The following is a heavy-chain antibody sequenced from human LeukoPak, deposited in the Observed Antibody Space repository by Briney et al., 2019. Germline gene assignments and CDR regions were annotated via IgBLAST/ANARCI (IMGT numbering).Heavy chain of an antibody. Sequence: GGSLRLSCVASEFMFNSYWMAWVRQAPGKGLEWVASIKQDGSEKYYVDSVKGRFTISRDNAKNSLYLQMNSLRAEDTAVYYCARAAGTIFGVVLYFDYWGQGTLVTVSS. D-gene: IGHD3-3*01. V-gene: IGHV3-7*01. CDR3: ARAAGTIFGVVLYFDY. CDR2: IKQDGSEK. CDR1: EFMFNSYW. J-gene: IGHJ4*02.